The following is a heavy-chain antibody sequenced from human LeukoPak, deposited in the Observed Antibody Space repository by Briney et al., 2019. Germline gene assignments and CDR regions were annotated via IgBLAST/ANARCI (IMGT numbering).Heavy chain of an antibody. CDR1: GYTFTGYY. CDR2: INPNSGGT. CDR3: ARGGSTAMVYYYXYGMDV. Sequence: ASVKVSCKASGYTFTGYYMHWVRQALGQGLEWMGWINPNSGGTNYAQKFQGRVTMTRDTSISTAYMELSRLRSDDTAVYYCARGGSTAMVYYYXYGMDVWGQGTTVTVSS. J-gene: IGHJ6*02. V-gene: IGHV1-2*02. D-gene: IGHD5-18*01.